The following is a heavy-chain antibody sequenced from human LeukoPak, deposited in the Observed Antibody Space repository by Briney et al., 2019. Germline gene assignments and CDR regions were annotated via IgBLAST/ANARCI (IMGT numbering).Heavy chain of an antibody. V-gene: IGHV3-23*01. CDR1: GLTFSSYA. D-gene: IGHD3-16*01. CDR3: AKDLGFLATRSVDY. J-gene: IGHJ4*02. Sequence: GGSLRLSCAVSGLTFSSYAMIWVRQAPGKGLEWVSGISGRGDNTYYGDSVKGRFTISRDNSKNTLYLQMNSLRAEDTAVYYCAKDLGFLATRSVDYWGQGTLVTVSS. CDR2: ISGRGDNT.